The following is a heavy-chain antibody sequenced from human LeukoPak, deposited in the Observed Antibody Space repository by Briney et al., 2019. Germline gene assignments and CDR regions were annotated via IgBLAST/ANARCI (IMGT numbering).Heavy chain of an antibody. CDR2: ININTGNP. D-gene: IGHD3-10*01. V-gene: IGHV7-4-1*02. CDR3: VRVGVTMVPGGTDYYYYYMDV. J-gene: IGHJ6*03. Sequence: GASVKVSCKASGYTFTSYAMNWVRQAHGQGLEWMGWININTGNPTYAQGFTGRFVFSLDTSVSTAYLQISSLKAEDTAVYYCVRVGVTMVPGGTDYYYYYMDVWGKGTTVTISS. CDR1: GYTFTSYA.